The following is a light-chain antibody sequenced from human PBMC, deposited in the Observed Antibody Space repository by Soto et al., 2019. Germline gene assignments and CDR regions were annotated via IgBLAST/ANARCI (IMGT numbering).Light chain of an antibody. Sequence: EIVLTQSPGTLSLSPGERATLSCRASQSVSSSYLAWYQQKPGQAPRLLIYGASDRATGTPGRFSGSGSGTDFTLTISGLEPEDSAVYYCQQFDDSVTFGQGTRLEIK. CDR1: QSVSSSY. CDR2: GAS. J-gene: IGKJ5*01. V-gene: IGKV3-20*01. CDR3: QQFDDSVT.